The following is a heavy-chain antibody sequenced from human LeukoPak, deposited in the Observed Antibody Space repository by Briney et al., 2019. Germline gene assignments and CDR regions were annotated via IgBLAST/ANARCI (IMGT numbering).Heavy chain of an antibody. D-gene: IGHD3-22*01. Sequence: GGSLRLSCAASGSTFDDYAMHWVRQAPGKGLEWVSLISGDGGSTYYADSVKGRFTISRDNSKNSLYLQMNSLRTEDTALYYCAKDRSFTYYYDSSAPGNWFDPWGQGTLVTVSS. CDR1: GSTFDDYA. J-gene: IGHJ5*02. V-gene: IGHV3-43*02. CDR3: AKDRSFTYYYDSSAPGNWFDP. CDR2: ISGDGGST.